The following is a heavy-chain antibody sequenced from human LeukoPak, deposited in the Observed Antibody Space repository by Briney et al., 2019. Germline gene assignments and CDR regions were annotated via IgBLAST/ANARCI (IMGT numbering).Heavy chain of an antibody. J-gene: IGHJ4*02. CDR2: INHSGGT. D-gene: IGHD3-22*01. V-gene: IGHV4-34*01. CDR3: AIYYDSSGYYYGDY. CDR1: GGSFSGYY. Sequence: SETLSLTCAVYGGSFSGYYWSWIRQPPGKGLEWIGEINHSGGTNYNPSLKSRVTISVDTSKNQFSLKLSSVTAADTVVYYCAIYYDSSGYYYGDYWGQGTLVTVSS.